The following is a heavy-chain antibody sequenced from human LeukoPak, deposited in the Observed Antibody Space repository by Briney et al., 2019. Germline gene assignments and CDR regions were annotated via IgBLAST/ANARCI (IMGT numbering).Heavy chain of an antibody. CDR3: ARLRRSCGYIDY. J-gene: IGHJ4*02. Sequence: PSQTLSLTCTVSGGSISSRSYYWGWIRQPPGKGLEWIGSIYYSGSTHHNPSLQTRVTISVDTSKNQFSLKLSSVTTPDTTVYYCARLRRSCGYIDYWGQGTLVTVS. CDR1: GGSISSRSYY. V-gene: IGHV4-39*01. CDR2: IYYSGST. D-gene: IGHD6-19*01.